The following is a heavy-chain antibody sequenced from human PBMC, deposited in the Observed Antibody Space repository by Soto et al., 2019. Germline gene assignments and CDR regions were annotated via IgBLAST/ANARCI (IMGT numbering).Heavy chain of an antibody. V-gene: IGHV5-10-1*01. CDR1: GYSFTSYW. J-gene: IGHJ6*02. CDR3: ATGYNYYYYGMDV. D-gene: IGHD5-18*01. CDR2: IDPSDSYT. Sequence: GESLKISCKGSGYSFTSYWISWVRQMPGKGMEWMGRIDPSDSYTNYSPSFQGHVTISADKSISTAYLQWSSLKASDTAMYYCATGYNYYYYGMDVCGQGTTVTVSS.